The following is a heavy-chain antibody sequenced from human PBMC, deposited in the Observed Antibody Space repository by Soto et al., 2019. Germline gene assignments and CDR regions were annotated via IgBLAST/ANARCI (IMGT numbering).Heavy chain of an antibody. CDR3: ARVARYGSSSSGGDSYGMDV. J-gene: IGHJ6*02. CDR2: IIPIFGTA. CDR1: GGTFSSYA. Sequence: ASVKVSCKASGGTFSSYAISWVRQAPGQGLEWMGGIIPIFGTANYAQKFQGRVTITADESTSTAYMGLSSLRSEDTAVYYCARVARYGSSSSGGDSYGMDVWGQGTTVTVSS. D-gene: IGHD6-6*01. V-gene: IGHV1-69*13.